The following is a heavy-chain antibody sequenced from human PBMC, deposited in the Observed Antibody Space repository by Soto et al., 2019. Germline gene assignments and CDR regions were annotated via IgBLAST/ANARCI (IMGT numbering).Heavy chain of an antibody. CDR3: ARVKVVTSEWFDP. CDR1: GGTFSSYT. Sequence: QVQLVQSGAEVKKPGSSVKVSCKASGGTFSSYTISWVRQAPGQGLEWMGRIIPILGIANYAQKFQGRVTITADKSTRTAYMELSSLRSEDTAVYYCARVKVVTSEWFDPWGQGTLVTVSS. V-gene: IGHV1-69*02. J-gene: IGHJ5*02. D-gene: IGHD2-21*02. CDR2: IIPILGIA.